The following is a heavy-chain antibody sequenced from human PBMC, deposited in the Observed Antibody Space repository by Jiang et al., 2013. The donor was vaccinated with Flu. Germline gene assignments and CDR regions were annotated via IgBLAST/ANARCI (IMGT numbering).Heavy chain of an antibody. Sequence: SGAEVKKPGASVKVSCKASGYTFTSYGISWVRQAPGQGLEWMGWISPYNDNTDYAQNFQGRVTMTTDTSTSTVYMELRSLKSDDTAVYYCAIAPIFDYWGQGTLVTVSS. V-gene: IGHV1-18*01. J-gene: IGHJ4*02. CDR3: AIAPIFDY. CDR2: ISPYNDNT. CDR1: GYTFTSYG.